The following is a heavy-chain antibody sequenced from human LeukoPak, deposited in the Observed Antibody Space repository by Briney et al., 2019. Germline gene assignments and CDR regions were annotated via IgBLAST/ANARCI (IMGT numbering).Heavy chain of an antibody. Sequence: PGGSLRLSCAASGFTFSSYAMSWVRQAPGRGLEWVSGISGSGGSTYYADSVKGRFTISRDNSKNTLYLQMKSLRAEDTAVYYCAKQTSAGVNWGQGTLVTVSS. CDR3: AKQTSAGVN. CDR2: ISGSGGST. D-gene: IGHD3-10*01. J-gene: IGHJ4*02. CDR1: GFTFSSYA. V-gene: IGHV3-23*01.